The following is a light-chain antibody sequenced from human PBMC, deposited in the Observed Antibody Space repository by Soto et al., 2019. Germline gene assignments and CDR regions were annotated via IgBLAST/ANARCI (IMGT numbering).Light chain of an antibody. Sequence: IVLTQSPATLSLSPGQRATLSCRASQSVSSYLAWYQQKPGQAPRLLIYDASNRATGIPARFSGSGYGTGFNLTISSLETEDFAVYYCQQRSNWPPLFGQGTRLEIK. CDR3: QQRSNWPPL. V-gene: IGKV3-11*01. CDR2: DAS. CDR1: QSVSSY. J-gene: IGKJ5*01.